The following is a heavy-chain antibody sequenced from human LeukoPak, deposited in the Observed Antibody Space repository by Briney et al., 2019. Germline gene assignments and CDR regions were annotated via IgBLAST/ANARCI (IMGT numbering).Heavy chain of an antibody. CDR1: GFTFSSYA. D-gene: IGHD6-19*01. CDR2: IYSGGST. J-gene: IGHJ4*02. Sequence: TGGSLRLSCAASGFTFSSYAMSWVRQAPGKGLEWVSVIYSGGSTYYADSVKGRFTISRDNSKNTLHLQMNSLRAEDTAVYYCARVPPALSGWEIYFVYWGQGTLVTVSS. V-gene: IGHV3-53*01. CDR3: ARVPPALSGWEIYFVY.